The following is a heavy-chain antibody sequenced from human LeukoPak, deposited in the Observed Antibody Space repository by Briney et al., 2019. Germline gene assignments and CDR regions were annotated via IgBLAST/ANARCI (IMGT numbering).Heavy chain of an antibody. J-gene: IGHJ3*02. Sequence: GGSLRLSCAASGFTFSSYAMHWVRQAPGKGLEWVAVISYDGSNKYYADSVKGRFTISRDNSKDTLYLQMNSLRAEDTAVYYCATSGSSSFEAFDIWGQGTMVTVSS. CDR3: ATSGSSSFEAFDI. CDR1: GFTFSSYA. V-gene: IGHV3-30*14. CDR2: ISYDGSNK. D-gene: IGHD3-10*01.